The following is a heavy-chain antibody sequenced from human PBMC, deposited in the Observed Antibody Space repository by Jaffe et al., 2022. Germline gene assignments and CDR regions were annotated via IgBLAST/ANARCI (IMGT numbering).Heavy chain of an antibody. Sequence: QVQLVESGGGVVQPGGSLRLSCAASGFTFSSYGMHWVRQAPGKGLEWVAFIRYDGSNKYYADSVKGRFTISRDNSKNTLYLQMNSLRAEDTAVYYCAKEVHGDYFDYWGQGTLVTVSS. CDR3: AKEVHGDYFDY. CDR1: GFTFSSYG. J-gene: IGHJ4*02. D-gene: IGHD1-1*01. CDR2: IRYDGSNK. V-gene: IGHV3-30*02.